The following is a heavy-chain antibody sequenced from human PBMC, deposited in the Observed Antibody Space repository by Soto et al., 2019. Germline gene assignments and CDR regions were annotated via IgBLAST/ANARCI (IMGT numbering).Heavy chain of an antibody. CDR3: AKEHHYSSSWSEFDY. CDR2: ISGSGVRT. CDR1: GFTFSSYA. Sequence: GGSLRLSCAASGFTFSSYAMSWVRQAPGKGLEWVSAISGSGVRTYYADSVKGRFTISRDNSKNTLYLQMNSLRAEDTAVYYCAKEHHYSSSWSEFDYWGQGTLVTVSS. D-gene: IGHD6-13*01. V-gene: IGHV3-23*01. J-gene: IGHJ4*02.